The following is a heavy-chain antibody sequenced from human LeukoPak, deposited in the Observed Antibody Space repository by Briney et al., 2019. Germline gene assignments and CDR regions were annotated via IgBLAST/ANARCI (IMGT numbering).Heavy chain of an antibody. Sequence: QSGGSLRLSCAASGFTFSSYSMHWVRQAPGKGLEWVAVLPYDGSNSYYADSVKGRFTISRDNSKKTLYLQMNSLKTEDTAVYYCARDCSSTIYYYYGMDVWGHGTTVTVSS. CDR2: LPYDGSNS. D-gene: IGHD2-2*01. CDR3: ARDCSSTIYYYYGMDV. V-gene: IGHV3-30*04. J-gene: IGHJ6*02. CDR1: GFTFSSYS.